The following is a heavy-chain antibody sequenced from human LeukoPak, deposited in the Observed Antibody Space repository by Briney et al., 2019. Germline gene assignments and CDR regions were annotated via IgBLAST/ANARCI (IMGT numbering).Heavy chain of an antibody. CDR3: AGGYGDYSTFSTEGY. J-gene: IGHJ4*02. D-gene: IGHD4-17*01. V-gene: IGHV3-21*01. CDR2: IISSSSYI. CDR1: GFTVSSKY. Sequence: GGSLRLSCAASGFTVSSKYMNWVRQAPGKGLEWVSSIISSSSYIYYADSVKGRFTISRDNAKNSLYLQMNSLRAEDTAVYYCAGGYGDYSTFSTEGYWGQGTLVTVSS.